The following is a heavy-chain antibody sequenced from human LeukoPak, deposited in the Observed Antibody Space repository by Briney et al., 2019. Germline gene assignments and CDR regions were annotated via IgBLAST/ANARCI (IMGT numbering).Heavy chain of an antibody. V-gene: IGHV3-7*01. Sequence: GGSLRLSCAASGFPFRSYAMHWVRQAPGKGLEWVAHIKQDGSEKYYVDSVKGRFTISRDNAKNSLYLQMNSLRAEDTAVYYCARVGLDIVVVVAATPPFYYYYYMDVWGKGTTVTVSS. J-gene: IGHJ6*03. CDR3: ARVGLDIVVVVAATPPFYYYYYMDV. CDR2: IKQDGSEK. CDR1: GFPFRSYA. D-gene: IGHD2-15*01.